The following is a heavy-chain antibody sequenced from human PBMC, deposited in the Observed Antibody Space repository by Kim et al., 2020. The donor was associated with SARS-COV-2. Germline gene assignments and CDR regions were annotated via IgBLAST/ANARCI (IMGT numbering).Heavy chain of an antibody. J-gene: IGHJ4*02. CDR3: ARDRIAAKTRRFDY. Sequence: SQKFQGRVTITRDTSASTAYMELSSLRSEDTAVYYCARDRIAAKTRRFDYWGQGTLVTVSS. D-gene: IGHD6-13*01. V-gene: IGHV1-3*01.